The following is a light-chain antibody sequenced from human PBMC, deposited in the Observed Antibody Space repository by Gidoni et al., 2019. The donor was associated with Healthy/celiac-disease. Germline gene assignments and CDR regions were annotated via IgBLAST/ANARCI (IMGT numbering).Light chain of an antibody. CDR1: QGISNS. CDR2: AAS. CDR3: QQYYSTPYT. V-gene: IGKV1-NL1*01. J-gene: IGKJ2*01. Sequence: DLQITQSPSSLSASVGDRVTITCRASQGISNSLAWYQQKPGQAPKLLLYAASRLESGVPSRFSGSGAGTDYTLTISSLQPEDFATYYCQQYYSTPYTFXXXTKLEIK.